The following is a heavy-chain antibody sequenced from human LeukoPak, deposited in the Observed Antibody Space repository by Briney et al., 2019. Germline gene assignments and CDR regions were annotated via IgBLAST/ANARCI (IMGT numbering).Heavy chain of an antibody. D-gene: IGHD2-15*01. CDR3: ARVVVVAATEDPYYFDY. J-gene: IGHJ4*02. CDR2: ITAYNGNT. CDR1: GYTFTSYG. Sequence: GASVKVSCKASGYTFTSYGISWVRQAPRQGLEWMGWITAYNGNTNYAQKLQGKVTMTTDTSTSTAYMELRSLRSDDTAVYYCARVVVVAATEDPYYFDYWGQGTLATVSS. V-gene: IGHV1-18*01.